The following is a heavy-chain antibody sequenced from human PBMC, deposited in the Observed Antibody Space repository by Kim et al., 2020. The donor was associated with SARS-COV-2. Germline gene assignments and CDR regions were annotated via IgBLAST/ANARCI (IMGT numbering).Heavy chain of an antibody. J-gene: IGHJ4*02. Sequence: GGSLRLSCAASGFTFSDYWIHWVRQAPGKGLVWVSRINSDGSSLRYGDSVKGRFTISRDNAKNTVYLQMNSLRVEDTALYYCVISKKQQLAPLDYWGQGTLVTVSS. CDR2: INSDGSSL. CDR3: VISKKQQLAPLDY. D-gene: IGHD6-13*01. V-gene: IGHV3-74*01. CDR1: GFTFSDYW.